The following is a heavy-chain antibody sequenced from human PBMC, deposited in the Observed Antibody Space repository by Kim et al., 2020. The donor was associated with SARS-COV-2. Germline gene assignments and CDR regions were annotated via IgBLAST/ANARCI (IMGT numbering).Heavy chain of an antibody. CDR1: RYTLSDYS. CDR3: ARASLPRSYICNWFFFDF. CDR2: INTDNGET. Sequence: ASVKVSCKASRYTLSDYSMHWVRQAPGQRLEWMGWINTDNGETKYSQKFQGRVPITRDTSANTAYMELSSLRSEDTAVYYFARASLPRSYICNWFFFDFW. V-gene: IGHV1-3*04. J-gene: IGHJ4*01. D-gene: IGHD1-1*01.